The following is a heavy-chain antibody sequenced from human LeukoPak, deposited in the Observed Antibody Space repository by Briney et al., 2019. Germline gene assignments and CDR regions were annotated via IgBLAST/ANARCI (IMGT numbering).Heavy chain of an antibody. V-gene: IGHV3-64*01. J-gene: IGHJ4*01. Sequence: GGSLRLSCTASGFSFSRYAIHWVRQAPGKGLEYVSAINSNGVTTYYATSVKGRFSIFRDNSKNKVFLQMDSLRSDDMAVYYCAREREAGFDNWGQGTLVTVSS. CDR3: AREREAGFDN. D-gene: IGHD5-24*01. CDR1: GFSFSRYA. CDR2: INSNGVTT.